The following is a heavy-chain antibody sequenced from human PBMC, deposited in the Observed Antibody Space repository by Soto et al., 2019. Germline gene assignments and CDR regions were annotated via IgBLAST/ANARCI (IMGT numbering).Heavy chain of an antibody. V-gene: IGHV4-61*01. Sequence: SETLSLTCTVSGGSVSSGSYYWSWIRQPPGKGLEWIGYIYYSGSTNYNPSLKSRVTISVDTSKNQFSLKLSSVTAADTAVYYCARDRSELPSDYWGQGTLVTVSS. CDR2: IYYSGST. J-gene: IGHJ4*02. CDR1: GGSVSSGSYY. D-gene: IGHD1-26*01. CDR3: ARDRSELPSDY.